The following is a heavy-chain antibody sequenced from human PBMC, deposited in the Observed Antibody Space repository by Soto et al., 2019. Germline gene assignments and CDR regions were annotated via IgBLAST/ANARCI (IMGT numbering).Heavy chain of an antibody. V-gene: IGHV4-59*01. J-gene: IGHJ3*02. CDR1: GGSISSYY. D-gene: IGHD6-13*01. Sequence: SETLSLTCTVSGGSISSYYWSWIRQPPGKGLEWIGYIYYSGSTNYNPSLKSRVTISVDTSKNQFSLKLSSVTAADTAVYYCARLTDIAAAGMGAFDIWGQGTMVTVSS. CDR2: IYYSGST. CDR3: ARLTDIAAAGMGAFDI.